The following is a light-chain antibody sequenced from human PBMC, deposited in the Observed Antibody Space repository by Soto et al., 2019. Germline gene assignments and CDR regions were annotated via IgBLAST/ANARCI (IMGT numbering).Light chain of an antibody. Sequence: DIVMTQSPLSLPVTPGEPASISCRSSQSLLNSNGNNYLDWYLQKPGQSPQLLIYLGSNRASGVPDRFSGSGSGTDFTLKISRVEAEDVGLYYCMQARQTPITFGQGTRLEIK. CDR1: QSLLNSNGNNY. J-gene: IGKJ5*01. CDR3: MQARQTPIT. CDR2: LGS. V-gene: IGKV2-28*01.